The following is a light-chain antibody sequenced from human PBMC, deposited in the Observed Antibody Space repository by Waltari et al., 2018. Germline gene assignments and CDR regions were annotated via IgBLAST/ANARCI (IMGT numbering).Light chain of an antibody. J-gene: IGKJ1*01. CDR3: QQSYSTPRT. V-gene: IGKV1-39*01. CDR1: QTISGY. CDR2: AAS. Sequence: DIQMTQSPSSLSASVGDRVTNTCRASQTISGYLNWYQQKPGKAPKLLMYAASSLQSGVPSRFSGSGSGTDFTLTISSLQPEDFATYYCQQSYSTPRTFGQGTKVEIK.